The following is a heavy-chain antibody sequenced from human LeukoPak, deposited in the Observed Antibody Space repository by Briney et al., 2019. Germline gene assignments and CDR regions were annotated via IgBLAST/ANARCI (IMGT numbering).Heavy chain of an antibody. CDR3: ASGGNQGVVIATPYDY. CDR2: IIPIFGTA. Sequence: SVKVSCKASGGTFSSYAISWVRQAPGQGIEWMGGIIPIFGTANYAQKLQGRGTITAHESTNTVYMELSSLRSEDIAVYYCASGGNQGVVIATPYDYWGQGTLVTVSS. CDR1: GGTFSSYA. D-gene: IGHD2-21*01. V-gene: IGHV1-69*01. J-gene: IGHJ4*02.